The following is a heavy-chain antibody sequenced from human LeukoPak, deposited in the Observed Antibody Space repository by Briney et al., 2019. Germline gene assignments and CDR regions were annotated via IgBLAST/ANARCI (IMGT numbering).Heavy chain of an antibody. CDR1: GFTFSSYW. Sequence: GGSLRLSCAASGFTFSSYWLNWVRQAPGKGLEGVSSISSSSSYIYYADSVKGRFTISRDNAKNSLYLQMNSLRAEDTAVYYCAGASGWYERGPDNYYYYMDVWGKGTTVTVSS. J-gene: IGHJ6*03. V-gene: IGHV3-21*01. CDR3: AGASGWYERGPDNYYYYMDV. D-gene: IGHD6-19*01. CDR2: ISSSSSYI.